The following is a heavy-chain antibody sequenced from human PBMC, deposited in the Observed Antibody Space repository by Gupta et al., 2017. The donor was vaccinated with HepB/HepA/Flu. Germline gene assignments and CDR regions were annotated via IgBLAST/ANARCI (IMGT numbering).Heavy chain of an antibody. CDR1: GFTFSTYG. Sequence: QVHLVESGGGVVEPGRSLRLSCAASGFTFSTYGMHGVRQAPGKGLEWVAVITFYGSDKNYVDSVKGRFTISRDNSATTLSLHMSRLGAEDKYFYYSDAYNYNWLIGWG. J-gene: IGHJ6*01. V-gene: IGHV3-30*03. CDR3: DAYNYNWLIG. D-gene: IGHD1-20*01. CDR2: ITFYGSDK.